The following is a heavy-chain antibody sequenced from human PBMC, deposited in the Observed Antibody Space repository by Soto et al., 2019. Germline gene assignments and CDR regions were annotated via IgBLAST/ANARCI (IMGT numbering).Heavy chain of an antibody. CDR1: GGTFSSYT. Sequence: QVQLVQSGAEVKKPGSSVKVSCKASGGTFSSYTISWVRQAPGQGLEWMGRIIPILGIANYAQKFQGRVTITADKSTSTAYMELSSLRSEDTAVYYCARDQEGAHLGYYYGMAVWGQGTKVTVSS. CDR3: ARDQEGAHLGYYYGMAV. V-gene: IGHV1-69*08. D-gene: IGHD1-26*01. J-gene: IGHJ6*02. CDR2: IIPILGIA.